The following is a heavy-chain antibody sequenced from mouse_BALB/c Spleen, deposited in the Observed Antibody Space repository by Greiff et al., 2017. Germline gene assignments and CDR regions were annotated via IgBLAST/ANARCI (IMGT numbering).Heavy chain of an antibody. D-gene: IGHD1-1*01. Sequence: QVQLQQPGAELVKPGASVKLSCKASGYTFTSYWMHWVKQRPGQGLEWIGEIDPSDSYTNYNQKFKGKATLTVDKSSSTAYMQLSSLTSEDSAVYYCARSYGSPYAMDYWGQGTSVTVSS. CDR1: GYTFTSYW. V-gene: IGHV1-69*02. CDR2: IDPSDSYT. CDR3: ARSYGSPYAMDY. J-gene: IGHJ4*01.